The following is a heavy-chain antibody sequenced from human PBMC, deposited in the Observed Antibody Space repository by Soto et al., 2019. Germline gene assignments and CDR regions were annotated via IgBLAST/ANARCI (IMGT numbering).Heavy chain of an antibody. J-gene: IGHJ4*02. D-gene: IGHD2-8*01. CDR2: IFSNDQR. Sequence: SGPTLVNPTETLTLTCTVSGFSLSNDRMGVSWIRQPPGKALEWLAHIFSNDQRSYSTSLKNRLTISKDTSKSQVVLTMTNMDPVDTATYYCARYDFYGVNRYFDYWGQGTLVTVSS. V-gene: IGHV2-26*01. CDR3: ARYDFYGVNRYFDY. CDR1: GFSLSNDRMG.